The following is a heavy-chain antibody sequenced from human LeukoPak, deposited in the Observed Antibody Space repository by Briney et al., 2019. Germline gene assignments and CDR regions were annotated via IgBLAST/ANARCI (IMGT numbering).Heavy chain of an antibody. CDR3: AKVPVFSLTISEVVTDDAFDI. D-gene: IGHD3-3*01. CDR1: TFTFSSYT. Sequence: PGGSLRLSCAASTFTFSSYTMSWVRQAPGKGLEWVSTISGSGGATYYADSVKGWFTISRDNSKNTLYLQMNSLRAEDTAVYYCAKVPVFSLTISEVVTDDAFDIWGQGTIVTVSS. CDR2: ISGSGGAT. J-gene: IGHJ3*02. V-gene: IGHV3-23*01.